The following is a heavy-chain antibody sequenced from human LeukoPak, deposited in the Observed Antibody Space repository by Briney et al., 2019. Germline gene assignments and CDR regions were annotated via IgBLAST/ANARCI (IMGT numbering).Heavy chain of an antibody. J-gene: IGHJ6*03. CDR2: ICTVSTYK. Sequence: GGSLRLSCAASGFTSTDYSMTWVRQAPGKGLEWVSSICTVSTYKFYSDSVKGRFTISRDNAKNILYLQMSSLSAEDTAVYYCARDGSGFYLYYYMDVWGRGTPVTVSS. CDR1: GFTSTDYS. D-gene: IGHD6-25*01. V-gene: IGHV3-21*01. CDR3: ARDGSGFYLYYYMDV.